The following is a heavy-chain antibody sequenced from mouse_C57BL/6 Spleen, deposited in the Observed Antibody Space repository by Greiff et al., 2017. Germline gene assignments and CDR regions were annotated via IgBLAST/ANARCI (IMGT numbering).Heavy chain of an antibody. V-gene: IGHV2-5*01. CDR2: IWRGGST. D-gene: IGHD2-3*01. CDR1: GFSLTSYG. CDR3: AKNTDDGYGPFFAY. J-gene: IGHJ3*01. Sequence: VQLQQSGPGLVQPSQSLSITCTVSGFSLTSYGVHWVRQSPGKGLEWLGVIWRGGSTDYNAAFMSRLSITKDNSKSQVFFKMNSLQADDTAIYFWAKNTDDGYGPFFAYWGQGTLVTVSA.